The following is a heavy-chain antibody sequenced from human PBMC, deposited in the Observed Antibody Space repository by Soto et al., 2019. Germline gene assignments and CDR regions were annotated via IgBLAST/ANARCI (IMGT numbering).Heavy chain of an antibody. V-gene: IGHV1-46*01. J-gene: IGHJ6*02. CDR2: INPSGGST. D-gene: IGHD6-13*01. CDR1: GYTFTSYG. Sequence: ASVKVSCKASGYTFTSYGITWVRQAPGQGLEWMGIINPSGGSTSYAQKFQGRVTMTRDTSTSTVYMELSSLRSEDTAVYYCASQQQLAKSRYYYYGMDVWGQGTTVTVSS. CDR3: ASQQQLAKSRYYYYGMDV.